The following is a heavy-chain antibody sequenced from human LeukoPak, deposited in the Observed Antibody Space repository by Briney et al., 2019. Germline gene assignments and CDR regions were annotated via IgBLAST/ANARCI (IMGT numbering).Heavy chain of an antibody. D-gene: IGHD3-10*01. V-gene: IGHV3-30*18. J-gene: IGHJ5*02. CDR2: ISYEGGTQ. Sequence: PGGSLRLSCAASGVTLSPYGMHWGRQAPGKGLEWVAVISYEGGTQHYADSVKGRFIISRDNPRNTLYLQMNILRTEDTAVYYCAKEGTPHVSTWYDLWGQGTQVIVSS. CDR3: AKEGTPHVSTWYDL. CDR1: GVTLSPYG.